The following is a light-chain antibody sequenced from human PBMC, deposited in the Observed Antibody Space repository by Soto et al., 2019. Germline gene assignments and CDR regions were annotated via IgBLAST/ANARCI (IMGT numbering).Light chain of an antibody. CDR2: DNN. CDR1: ASNIGNNF. Sequence: QSVLTQPPSVSAAPGQKVTISCSGSASNIGNNFVSWYQQLPGTAPKVLIYDNNKRPSGIPDRFSASKSGTSATLGITGLQTGDEAVYYCGTWDSSLSAYVFGTGTKVTVL. J-gene: IGLJ1*01. CDR3: GTWDSSLSAYV. V-gene: IGLV1-51*01.